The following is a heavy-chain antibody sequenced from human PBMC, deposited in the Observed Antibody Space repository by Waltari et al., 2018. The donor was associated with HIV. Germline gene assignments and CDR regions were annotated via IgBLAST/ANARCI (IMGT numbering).Heavy chain of an antibody. D-gene: IGHD4-17*01. CDR2: ISYDGSNK. CDR3: AKTGYGDYGRDD. J-gene: IGHJ4*02. V-gene: IGHV3-30*18. Sequence: HRVRQAPGKGLEWVAVISYDGSNKFYTDSVKGRFTISRDNSKNTLYLQMNSLRAEDTAVYYCAKTGYGDYGRDDWGQGTLVTVSS.